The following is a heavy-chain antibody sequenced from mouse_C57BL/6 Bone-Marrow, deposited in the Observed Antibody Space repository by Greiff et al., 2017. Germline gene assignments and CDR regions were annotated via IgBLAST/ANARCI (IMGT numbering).Heavy chain of an antibody. D-gene: IGHD2-1*01. CDR1: GFNIKDDY. Sequence: EVQLVESGAELVRPGASVKLSCTASGFNIKDDYMHWVKQRPEQGLEWIGWIDPENGDTEYASKFQGKATITADTSSNTAYLQLSSLTSEDTAVYYCTLYGTQAWFAYWGQGTLVTVSA. J-gene: IGHJ3*01. V-gene: IGHV14-4*01. CDR3: TLYGTQAWFAY. CDR2: IDPENGDT.